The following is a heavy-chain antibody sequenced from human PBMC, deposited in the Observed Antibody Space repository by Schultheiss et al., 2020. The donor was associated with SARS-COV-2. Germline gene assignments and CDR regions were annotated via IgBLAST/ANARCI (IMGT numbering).Heavy chain of an antibody. V-gene: IGHV4-39*07. D-gene: IGHD2-15*01. Sequence: SETLSLTCTVSGGSISRGNFYWGWIRQPPGKGLEWIGSIYFSGSTYCDPSLKSRVTISVDTSKNQFSLKLTSVTAADTAVYYCARILGGGMPFWYFDLWGRGTLVTVSS. CDR2: IYFSGST. CDR3: ARILGGGMPFWYFDL. CDR1: GGSISRGNFY. J-gene: IGHJ2*01.